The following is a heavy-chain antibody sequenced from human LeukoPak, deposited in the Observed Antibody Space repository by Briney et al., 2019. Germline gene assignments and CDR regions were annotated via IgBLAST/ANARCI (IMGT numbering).Heavy chain of an antibody. V-gene: IGHV4-59*01. CDR3: ARDPRRWGEHYFDY. CDR2: IFYSGST. Sequence: PSEPLSLTCIVSGVPISSYYWNWIRQPPGKGLEWIGDIFYSGSTNYNPSLKNRVTISVDTSKNHFSLRLRSVTAADTAVYYCARDPRRWGEHYFDYWGQGTPVTVSS. J-gene: IGHJ4*02. D-gene: IGHD1-26*01. CDR1: GVPISSYY.